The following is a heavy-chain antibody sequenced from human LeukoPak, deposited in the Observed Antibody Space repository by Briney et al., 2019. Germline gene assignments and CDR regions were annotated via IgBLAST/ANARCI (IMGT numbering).Heavy chain of an antibody. CDR3: ARQSGRLDYFDY. CDR1: GDSVSSDSIA. J-gene: IGHJ4*02. V-gene: IGHV6-1*01. Sequence: SQTLSLTCAISGDSVSSDSIAWNWLRPSPSSGLEWPGRTYYRSKRYNDYAVAVKSRITINPDTSKNKCSLQLNSVTPEDTAMYYCARQSGRLDYFDYWGQGTLVTVSS. CDR2: TYYRSKRYN. D-gene: IGHD3-3*01.